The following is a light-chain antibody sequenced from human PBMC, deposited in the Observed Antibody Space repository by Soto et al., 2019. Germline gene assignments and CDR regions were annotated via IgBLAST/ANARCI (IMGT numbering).Light chain of an antibody. CDR3: SSYSSSSTLFV. CDR1: SSNIGAGFD. CDR2: GNR. Sequence: QSVLTQPPSVSGAPGQRVTLSCTGTSSNIGAGFDVHWYQQLPGTAPRLLIYGNRNRPSGVPDRFSGSKSGNTASLTISGLQAEDEADYFCSSYSSSSTLFVFGTGTKVTVL. V-gene: IGLV1-40*01. J-gene: IGLJ1*01.